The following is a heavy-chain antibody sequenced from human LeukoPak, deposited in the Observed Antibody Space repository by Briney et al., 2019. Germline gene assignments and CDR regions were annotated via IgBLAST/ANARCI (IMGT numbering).Heavy chain of an antibody. D-gene: IGHD3-10*01. CDR1: GYAFFTYF. Sequence: GASVKVSCKASGYAFFTYFIHWMREAPGQGLEWLGRIDPSRGWTHLPRKFQGRVAVTRDTSTTTVDMELSSLTSEDTALYYCVREMDGGDFDYWGQGTLVTVSS. J-gene: IGHJ4*02. V-gene: IGHV1-46*01. CDR3: VREMDGGDFDY. CDR2: IDPSRGWT.